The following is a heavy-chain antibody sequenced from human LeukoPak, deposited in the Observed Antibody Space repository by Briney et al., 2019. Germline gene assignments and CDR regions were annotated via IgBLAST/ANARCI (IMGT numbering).Heavy chain of an antibody. D-gene: IGHD6-13*01. J-gene: IGHJ4*02. V-gene: IGHV4-59*12. CDR3: ARVKGGYSSSWYSDY. CDR2: IYYSGST. Sequence: SETLSLTCTVSGGSISSYYWSWIRQPPGKGLEWIGYIYYSGSTNYNPSLKSRVTISVDTSKNHFSLKLSSVTAADTAVYYCARVKGGYSSSWYSDYWGQGTLVTVSS. CDR1: GGSISSYY.